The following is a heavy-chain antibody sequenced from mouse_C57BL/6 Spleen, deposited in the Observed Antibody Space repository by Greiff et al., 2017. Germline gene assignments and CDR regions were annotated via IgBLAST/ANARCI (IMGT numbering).Heavy chain of an antibody. V-gene: IGHV5-4*03. CDR2: ISDGGSYT. CDR1: GFTFSSYA. J-gene: IGHJ1*03. D-gene: IGHD1-1*01. Sequence: EVKLMESGGGLVKPGGSLKLSCAASGFTFSSYAMSWVRQTPEKRLEWVATISDGGSYTYYPDNVKGRFTISRDNAKNNLYMQMSQLKSEDTAMYYCARGVYYGSSHWYFDVWGTGTTVTVSS. CDR3: ARGVYYGSSHWYFDV.